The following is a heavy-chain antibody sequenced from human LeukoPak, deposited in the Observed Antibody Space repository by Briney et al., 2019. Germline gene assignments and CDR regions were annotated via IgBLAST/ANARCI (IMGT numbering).Heavy chain of an antibody. Sequence: GGSLRLSCAASGFTFSSYSMNWVRQAPGKGLEWVSSISSSSSYIYYADSVKGRFTISRDNAKNSLYLQMNSLRAEDTAVYYCARDHSEVRGVIRYWGQGTLVTVSS. CDR1: GFTFSSYS. V-gene: IGHV3-21*01. CDR3: ARDHSEVRGVIRY. CDR2: ISSSSSYI. J-gene: IGHJ4*02. D-gene: IGHD3-10*01.